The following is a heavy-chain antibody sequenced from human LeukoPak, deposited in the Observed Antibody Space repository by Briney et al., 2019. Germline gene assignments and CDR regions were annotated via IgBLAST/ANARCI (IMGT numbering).Heavy chain of an antibody. J-gene: IGHJ4*02. CDR3: ARHMFRAVPDYYDY. CDR2: IWFDGVIK. Sequence: GGSLRLSCAASGFTFSNYTMHWVRQAPGKGLEWVAVIWFDGVIKWYTDSVKGRFTISRDDSKNTLYLQMNGLRAEASALYYCARHMFRAVPDYYDYWRQGTLVTLPS. D-gene: IGHD3-10*01. V-gene: IGHV3-30*04. CDR1: GFTFSNYT.